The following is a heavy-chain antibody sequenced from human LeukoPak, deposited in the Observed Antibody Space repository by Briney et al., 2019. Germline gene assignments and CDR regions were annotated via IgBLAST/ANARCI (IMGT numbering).Heavy chain of an antibody. V-gene: IGHV1-2*02. J-gene: IGHJ4*02. CDR2: INPNSGGT. CDR1: GYTFTGYY. D-gene: IGHD3-22*01. Sequence: GASVKVSCKASGYTFTGYYMHWVRQAPGQGLEWMGWINPNSGGTNYARKFQGRVTMTRDTSISTAYMELSRLRSDDTAVYYCARGYYYDSSGSSGAYYWGQGTLVTVSS. CDR3: ARGYYYDSSGSSGAYY.